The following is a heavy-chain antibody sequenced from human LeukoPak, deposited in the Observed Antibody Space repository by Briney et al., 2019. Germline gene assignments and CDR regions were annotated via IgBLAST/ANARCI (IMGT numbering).Heavy chain of an antibody. CDR2: IYTSGST. D-gene: IGHD6-6*01. CDR1: GGSISRDF. J-gene: IGHJ4*02. V-gene: IGHV4-4*08. Sequence: SETLSLTCTVSGGSISRDFWIWVRQPPGKGLEWIGYIYTSGSTNYNPSLKSRVTMSVDTSKNQFSLKLSSVTAADTAVYYCARASHPLYSSSSDFDYWGQGTLVTVSS. CDR3: ARASHPLYSSSSDFDY.